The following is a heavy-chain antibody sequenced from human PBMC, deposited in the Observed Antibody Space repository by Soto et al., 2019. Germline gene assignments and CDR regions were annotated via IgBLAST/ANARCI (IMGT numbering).Heavy chain of an antibody. V-gene: IGHV3-53*01. CDR2: IYTGGST. J-gene: IGHJ6*02. CDR1: GFTFSSYA. CDR3: ARDGPGMDV. Sequence: GGSLRLSCAASGFTFSSYAMHWVRQAPGKGLEWVSVIYTGGSTYYADSVKGRFTFSRDNSKNTLYLQMNSLRAEDTAVYYCARDGPGMDVWGQGTTVTVSS.